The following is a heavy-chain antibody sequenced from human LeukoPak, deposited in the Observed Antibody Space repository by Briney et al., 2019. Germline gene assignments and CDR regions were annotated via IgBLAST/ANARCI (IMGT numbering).Heavy chain of an antibody. CDR3: ARVLSGSYYDAFDL. CDR1: GGTFSSYA. V-gene: IGHV1-69*05. Sequence: SVKVSCKASGGTFSSYAISWVRQAPGQGLEWMGRIIPIFGTANYAQKFQGRVTITTDESTSTAYMELSSLRSEDTAVYYCARVLSGSYYDAFDLSGQGTMVTVSS. CDR2: IIPIFGTA. J-gene: IGHJ3*01. D-gene: IGHD1-26*01.